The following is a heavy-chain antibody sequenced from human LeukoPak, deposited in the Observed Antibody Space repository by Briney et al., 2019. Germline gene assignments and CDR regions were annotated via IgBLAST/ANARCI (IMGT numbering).Heavy chain of an antibody. CDR3: AKDLTGGYGPQRFAEPHILDY. CDR1: GFTFSSYA. Sequence: QAGGSLRLSCAASGFTFSSYAMSWVRQAPGKGLEWVSAISGSGGSTYYADSVKGRFTISRDNSKNTLYLQMNSLRAEDTAVYYCAKDLTGGYGPQRFAEPHILDYWGQGTLVTVSS. D-gene: IGHD3-22*01. J-gene: IGHJ4*02. V-gene: IGHV3-23*01. CDR2: ISGSGGST.